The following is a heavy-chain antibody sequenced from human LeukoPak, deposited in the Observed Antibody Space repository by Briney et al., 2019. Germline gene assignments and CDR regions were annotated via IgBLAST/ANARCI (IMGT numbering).Heavy chain of an antibody. V-gene: IGHV3-30*03. Sequence: PGRSLRLSCAASGFIFSTHGMHWIRQAPGKGLEWVALISHAGSNEYYAASVKGRFTISRDNAKNSLYLQMNSLRAEDTAVYYCARGLLWFGERAYYCYYMDVWGKGTTVTISS. CDR3: ARGLLWFGERAYYCYYMDV. J-gene: IGHJ6*03. CDR1: GFIFSTHG. D-gene: IGHD3-10*01. CDR2: ISHAGSNE.